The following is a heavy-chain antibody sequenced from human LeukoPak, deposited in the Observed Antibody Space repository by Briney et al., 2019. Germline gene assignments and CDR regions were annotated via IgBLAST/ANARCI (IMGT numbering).Heavy chain of an antibody. CDR3: ARHEASGTDFDY. Sequence: PETLSLTCTVSGGSISSYFWSWLRQPPGKGLEWIGYSYYSGSTNYNPSLKSRVTISVDTSKNQFSLKLSSVTAADTAVYYCARHEASGTDFDYWGQGTLVTVSS. CDR1: GGSISSYF. D-gene: IGHD6-25*01. V-gene: IGHV4-59*08. J-gene: IGHJ4*02. CDR2: SYYSGST.